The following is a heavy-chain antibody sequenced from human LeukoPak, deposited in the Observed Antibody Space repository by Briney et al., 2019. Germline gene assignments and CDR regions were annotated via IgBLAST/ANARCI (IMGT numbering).Heavy chain of an antibody. J-gene: IGHJ5*02. V-gene: IGHV4-30-4*08. Sequence: PSETLSLTCTVSGGSISSGDYYWSWIRQPPGKGLEWIGYIYYSGSTYYNPSLKSRVTISVDTSKNQFSLKLSSVTAADTAVYYCARLGYCTNAVCYNWFDPWGQGTLVTVSS. D-gene: IGHD2-8*01. CDR1: GGSISSGDYY. CDR3: ARLGYCTNAVCYNWFDP. CDR2: IYYSGST.